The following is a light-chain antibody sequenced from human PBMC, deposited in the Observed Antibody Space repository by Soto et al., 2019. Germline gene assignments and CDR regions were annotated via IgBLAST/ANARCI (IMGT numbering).Light chain of an antibody. CDR3: QQSYSLPLT. CDR1: QSISDY. V-gene: IGKV1-39*01. CDR2: GAS. Sequence: DIQMTQSPSSLSASVGDRVAITCRSSQSISDYLNWYQQKPGKALKLVIYGASNLQIVVPPRFSGSGSGSEFTLTISGLQPDDFAIYFCQQSYSLPLTFGPGTKVYV. J-gene: IGKJ3*01.